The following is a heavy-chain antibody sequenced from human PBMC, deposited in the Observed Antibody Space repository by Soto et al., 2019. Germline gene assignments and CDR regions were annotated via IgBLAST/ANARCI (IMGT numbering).Heavy chain of an antibody. D-gene: IGHD1-26*01. CDR3: AKDQDKGGAVYYFDY. V-gene: IGHV3-30*18. J-gene: IGHJ4*02. Sequence: GGSLRLSCVASGFTFSSYGMHWVRQAPGKGLEWVAVISNDGSDKKYADSVKGRFTISRGKSKNTQYLQMNSLRAEDTAVYYCAKDQDKGGAVYYFDYWGQGTLVNVSS. CDR2: ISNDGSDK. CDR1: GFTFSSYG.